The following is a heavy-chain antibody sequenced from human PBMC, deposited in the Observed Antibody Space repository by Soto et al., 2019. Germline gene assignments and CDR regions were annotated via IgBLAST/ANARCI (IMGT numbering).Heavy chain of an antibody. CDR2: ISSNGGST. J-gene: IGHJ4*02. Sequence: GGSLRLSCSASGFTFSSYAMHWVRQAPGKGLEYVSAISSNGGSTYYADSVKGRFTISRDNSKNTLYLQMSSLRAEDTAVYYCVKDQDITMVRGVRTFDYWGQGTLVTVSS. D-gene: IGHD3-10*01. V-gene: IGHV3-64D*06. CDR1: GFTFSSYA. CDR3: VKDQDITMVRGVRTFDY.